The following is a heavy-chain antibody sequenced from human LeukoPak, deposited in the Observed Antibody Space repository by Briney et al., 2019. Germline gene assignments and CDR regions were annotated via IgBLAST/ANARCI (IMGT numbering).Heavy chain of an antibody. V-gene: IGHV3-74*01. J-gene: IGHJ5*02. CDR1: GFTFSSYW. Sequence: GGSLRLSCAASGFTFSSYWMHSVRQAPGKGLVWVSRINTDGTSTAYADSVKGRFTISRDNAKNTLILQMYSLRAEDTALYYCAREVDDSSGFYWFGPWGQGTLVTVSS. CDR3: AREVDDSSGFYWFGP. D-gene: IGHD3-22*01. CDR2: INTDGTST.